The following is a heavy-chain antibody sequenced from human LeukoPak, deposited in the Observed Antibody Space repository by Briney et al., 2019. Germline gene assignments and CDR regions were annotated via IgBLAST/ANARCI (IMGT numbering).Heavy chain of an antibody. CDR2: ISGSGGDI. Sequence: PGGSLRLSCAASGFTFSNYAMTWVRQAPGKGLEWVSLISGSGGDIRYADSVRGRFSISRDNSKNSLFLQMNNLRAEDTAVYYCSKRGAYYFDYWGQGTLVTVSS. J-gene: IGHJ4*02. CDR3: SKRGAYYFDY. V-gene: IGHV3-23*01. D-gene: IGHD1-26*01. CDR1: GFTFSNYA.